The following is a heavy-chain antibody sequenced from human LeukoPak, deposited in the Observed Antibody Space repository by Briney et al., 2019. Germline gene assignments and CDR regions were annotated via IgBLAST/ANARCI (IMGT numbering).Heavy chain of an antibody. Sequence: HPGGSLRLSCTVSGFTLSSYEMNWVRQAPGKGLEWISYISSSGDLRYYADSVKGRITISRDNAKNSLYLQMNSLRVEDTAVYYCARDFHGWSLGYWGQGTLVTVSS. CDR1: GFTLSSYE. J-gene: IGHJ4*02. CDR3: ARDFHGWSLGY. V-gene: IGHV3-48*03. CDR2: ISSSGDLR. D-gene: IGHD6-19*01.